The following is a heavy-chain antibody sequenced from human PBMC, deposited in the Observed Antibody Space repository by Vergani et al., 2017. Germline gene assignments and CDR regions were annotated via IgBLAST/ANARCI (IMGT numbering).Heavy chain of an antibody. CDR1: GFTFSSYS. CDR2: ISSSSSTI. D-gene: IGHD2-2*01. J-gene: IGHJ6*02. V-gene: IGHV3-48*02. Sequence: EVQLVESGGGLVQPGGSLRLSCAASGFTFSSYSMNWVRQAPGKGLEWVSYISSSSSTIYYADSVKGRFTISRDNAKNSLYLQMNSLRDEDTAVDYCARTPLGYCSSTSCFPYYYYGMDVWGQGTTVTVSS. CDR3: ARTPLGYCSSTSCFPYYYYGMDV.